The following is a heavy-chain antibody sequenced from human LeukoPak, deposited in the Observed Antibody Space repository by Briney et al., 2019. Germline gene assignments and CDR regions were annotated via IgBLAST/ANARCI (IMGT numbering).Heavy chain of an antibody. Sequence: PGGSLRLSCAASAFTFSSYSMNWVRQAPGKGLEWVSSISSSSSYIYYADSVKGRFTISRDNAKNSLYLQMNSLRAEDTAVYYCARGSAITIFGVVIISNFDYWGQGTLVTVSS. D-gene: IGHD3-3*01. CDR2: ISSSSSYI. V-gene: IGHV3-21*01. J-gene: IGHJ4*02. CDR1: AFTFSSYS. CDR3: ARGSAITIFGVVIISNFDY.